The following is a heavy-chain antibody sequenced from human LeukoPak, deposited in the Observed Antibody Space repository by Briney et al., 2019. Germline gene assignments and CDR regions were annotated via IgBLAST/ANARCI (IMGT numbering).Heavy chain of an antibody. Sequence: SETLSLTCTVSGGSISSSSYYWGWIRQPPGKGLEWIGSIYYSGSTYYNPSLKSRVTISVDTSKNQFSLKLSSVTAADTAVYYCARDPPRYCSGGNCYSGFDYWGQGTLVTVSS. V-gene: IGHV4-39*07. CDR2: IYYSGST. D-gene: IGHD2-15*01. J-gene: IGHJ4*02. CDR3: ARDPPRYCSGGNCYSGFDY. CDR1: GGSISSSSYY.